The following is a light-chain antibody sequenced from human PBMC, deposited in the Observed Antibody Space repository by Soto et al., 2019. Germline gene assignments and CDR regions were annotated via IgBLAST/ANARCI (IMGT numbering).Light chain of an antibody. CDR3: QQYYSTPRFT. Sequence: DIVMTQSPDSLAVSLGERATINCKSSQSVLYSSNNKNYLAWYQQKPGQPPKLLIYWASTRESGVPDRFSGSGSGTDFTLTISSLQAEDVAVYYCQQYYSTPRFTFGPGTKLDIK. CDR1: QSVLYSSNNKNY. CDR2: WAS. J-gene: IGKJ3*01. V-gene: IGKV4-1*01.